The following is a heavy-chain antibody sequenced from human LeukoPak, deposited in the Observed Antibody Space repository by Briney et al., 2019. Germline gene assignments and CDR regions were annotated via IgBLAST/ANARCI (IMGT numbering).Heavy chain of an antibody. CDR1: GFTFSNYW. CDR3: ARESQDYFGSGSNDY. Sequence: GGSLRLSCAASGFTFSNYWMHWVRQAPGKGLVWVSRIHSDGSSTNYADSVKGRFTISRDNAKNTLYLQMNSLRVEDTAVYYCARESQDYFGSGSNDYWGQGTLVTVSS. D-gene: IGHD3-10*01. J-gene: IGHJ4*02. V-gene: IGHV3-74*01. CDR2: IHSDGSST.